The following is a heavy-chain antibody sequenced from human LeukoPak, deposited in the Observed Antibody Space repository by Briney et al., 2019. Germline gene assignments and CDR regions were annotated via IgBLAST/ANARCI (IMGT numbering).Heavy chain of an antibody. CDR1: GYIFTNYY. J-gene: IGHJ6*02. CDR3: AREGTAGGLNGMDV. Sequence: GASVKVSCKASGYIFTNYYIHWVRQAPGQGLEWMGWISAYNGDTNYAQKLQGRVTMTTDTSTSTAYLELRSLRSDDTAVYYCAREGTAGGLNGMDVWGQGTTVTVSS. V-gene: IGHV1-18*04. D-gene: IGHD3-16*01. CDR2: ISAYNGDT.